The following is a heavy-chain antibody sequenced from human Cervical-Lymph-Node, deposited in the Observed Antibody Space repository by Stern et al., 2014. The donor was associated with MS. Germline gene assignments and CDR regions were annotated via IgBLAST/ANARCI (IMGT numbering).Heavy chain of an antibody. CDR2: IYPGDSDT. Sequence: EVQLLESGAEVKKPGESLKISCKGSGYSFTANWIAWVRQMPGKGLEWMGIIYPGDSDTRYTPDFQGQVTISADKSISTAYLQWSSLKASDTAMYYCARDYGDYAFDYWGQGTLVTVSS. CDR3: ARDYGDYAFDY. D-gene: IGHD4-17*01. V-gene: IGHV5-51*01. J-gene: IGHJ4*02. CDR1: GYSFTANW.